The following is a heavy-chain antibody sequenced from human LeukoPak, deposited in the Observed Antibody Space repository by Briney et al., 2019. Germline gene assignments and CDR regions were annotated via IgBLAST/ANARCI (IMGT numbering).Heavy chain of an antibody. J-gene: IGHJ4*02. CDR2: ISAYNGNT. D-gene: IGHD3-10*01. V-gene: IGHV1-18*01. CDR1: GYTFTSYG. CDR3: ARDREIYGSGRALNYFDY. Sequence: ASVKVSCKASGYTFTSYGISWVRQAPGQGLEWMGWISAYNGNTNYAQKLQGRVTMTTDTSTSTAYMELRSLRSDDTAVCYCARDREIYGSGRALNYFDYWGQGTLVTVSS.